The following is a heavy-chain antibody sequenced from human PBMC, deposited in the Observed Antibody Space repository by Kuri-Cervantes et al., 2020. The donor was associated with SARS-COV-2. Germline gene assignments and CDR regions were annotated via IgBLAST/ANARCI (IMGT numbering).Heavy chain of an antibody. CDR1: GFTFSGHW. J-gene: IGHJ6*02. Sequence: GGSLRLSCAASGFTFSGHWIHWVRQAPGKGLVWVSRINPDGSYTNNADSVKGRFTLSRDNAKNILFLQMNSLRAEDTAVYYCARGGEGVSPNYDPYGMDVWGQGTTVTVSS. CDR2: INPDGSYT. CDR3: ARGGEGVSPNYDPYGMDV. D-gene: IGHD3-3*01. V-gene: IGHV3-74*01.